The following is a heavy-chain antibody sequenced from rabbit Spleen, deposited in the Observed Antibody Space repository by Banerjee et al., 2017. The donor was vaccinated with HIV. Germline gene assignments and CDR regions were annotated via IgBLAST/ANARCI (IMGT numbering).Heavy chain of an antibody. J-gene: IGHJ4*01. CDR1: GFSFGDRDV. CDR3: ARTGSSWSLNL. CDR2: ISTFGSA. D-gene: IGHD8-1*01. V-gene: IGHV1S8*01. Sequence: QEQLVESGGGLVQPEGSLTLTCKASGFSFGDRDVMCWVRQAPGKGLEYIGWISTFGSAYYANWVNGRFTISSDNAQNTVGLQLNSLTAADSATYFCARTGSSWSLNLWGPGTLVTVS.